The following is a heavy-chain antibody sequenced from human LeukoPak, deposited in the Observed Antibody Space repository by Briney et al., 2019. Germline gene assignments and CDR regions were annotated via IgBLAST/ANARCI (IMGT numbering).Heavy chain of an antibody. CDR2: IYYSGST. CDR1: GGSISSSSYY. Sequence: KASETLSLTCTVSGGSISSSSYYWGWIRQPPGKGLEWIGSIYYSGSTYYNPSLKSRVTISVDTSKNQFSLKLSSVTAADTAVYYCAVDYYDSSGSLYYFDYWGQGTLVTVSS. J-gene: IGHJ4*02. V-gene: IGHV4-39*01. D-gene: IGHD3-22*01. CDR3: AVDYYDSSGSLYYFDY.